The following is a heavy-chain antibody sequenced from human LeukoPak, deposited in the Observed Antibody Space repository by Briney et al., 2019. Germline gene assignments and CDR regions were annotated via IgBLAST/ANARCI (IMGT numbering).Heavy chain of an antibody. CDR3: AKDEKQWLVPESDFQH. J-gene: IGHJ1*01. CDR1: GGSFSSYY. D-gene: IGHD6-19*01. CDR2: IYYIGST. Sequence: SETLSLTCTVSGGSFSSYYWTWIRQPPGKGLQWIGYIYYIGSTSYNPSLKSRVAMSVDTSKNQFSLKLSSVTAADTAVYYCAKDEKQWLVPESDFQHWGQGTLVTVSS. V-gene: IGHV4-59*01.